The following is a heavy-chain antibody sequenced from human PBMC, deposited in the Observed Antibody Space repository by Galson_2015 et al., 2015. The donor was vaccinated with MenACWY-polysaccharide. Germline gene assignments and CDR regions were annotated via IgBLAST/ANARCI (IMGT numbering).Heavy chain of an antibody. CDR2: ISYDGSNK. J-gene: IGHJ6*02. CDR3: AKDLPRRGRNGYYDGMHL. V-gene: IGHV3-30*18. CDR1: GFSFYDYA. D-gene: IGHD1-14*01. Sequence: SLRLSCAASGFSFYDYAMHWVRQAPGKGLEWVAGISYDGSNKYYADSVKGRFTISRDNSKNTLDLQMNSLRAEDTAVFYCAKDLPRRGRNGYYDGMHLGGQGHTDAVFS.